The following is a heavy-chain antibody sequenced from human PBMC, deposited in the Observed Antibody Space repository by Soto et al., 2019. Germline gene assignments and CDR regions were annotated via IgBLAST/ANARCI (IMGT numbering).Heavy chain of an antibody. CDR1: GFTFSDHY. CDR2: TRNKANSYTT. CDR3: ARERGYSVTTGKYYYYMDV. Sequence: HPGGSLRLSCAASGFTFSDHYMDWVRQAPGKGLEWVGRTRNKANSYTTEYAASVKGRFTISRDDSKNSLYLQMNSLKTEDTAVYYCARERGYSVTTGKYYYYMDVWGKGTTVTVSS. J-gene: IGHJ6*03. V-gene: IGHV3-72*01. D-gene: IGHD4-4*01.